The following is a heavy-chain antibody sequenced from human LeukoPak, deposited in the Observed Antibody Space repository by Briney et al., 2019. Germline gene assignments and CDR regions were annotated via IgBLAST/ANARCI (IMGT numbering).Heavy chain of an antibody. D-gene: IGHD6-19*01. V-gene: IGHV1-2*02. CDR2: INPNSGGT. CDR1: GYTVTGYY. CDR3: ASIAVAGTTSPNWFDP. J-gene: IGHJ5*02. Sequence: GASVKVSCKASGYTVTGYYMHWVRQAPGQGLEWMGWINPNSGGTNYAQKFQGRVTMTRDTSISTAYMELSRLRSDDTAVYYCASIAVAGTTSPNWFDPWGQGTLVTVSS.